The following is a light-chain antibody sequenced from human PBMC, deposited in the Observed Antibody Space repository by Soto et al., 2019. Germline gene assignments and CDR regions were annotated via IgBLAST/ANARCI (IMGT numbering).Light chain of an antibody. J-gene: IGLJ1*01. CDR1: SSDVGGYNY. CDR2: DVS. CDR3: CLYEGSCSYG. V-gene: IGLV2-11*01. Sequence: QSALTQPRSVSGSPGQSVTISCTGTSSDVGGYNYVSWYQQHPGKAPKLMIYDVSKRPSGVPDRFSGSKSGNTASLTISGLQAEYVADYYCCLYEGSCSYGFGTGTKVTVL.